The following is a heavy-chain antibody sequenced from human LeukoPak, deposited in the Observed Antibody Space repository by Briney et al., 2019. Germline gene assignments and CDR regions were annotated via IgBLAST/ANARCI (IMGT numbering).Heavy chain of an antibody. V-gene: IGHV4-39*07. D-gene: IGHD3-3*01. Sequence: SETLSLTCSVSNGSLSTSSYYWGWIRQPPGKGLEWIGTVFYSGATYYNPSLKSRVTISVDTSKNQFSLKLSSVTAADTAVYYCARAVLYDFWSGGYFDYWGQGTLVTVSS. J-gene: IGHJ4*02. CDR2: VFYSGAT. CDR3: ARAVLYDFWSGGYFDY. CDR1: NGSLSTSSYY.